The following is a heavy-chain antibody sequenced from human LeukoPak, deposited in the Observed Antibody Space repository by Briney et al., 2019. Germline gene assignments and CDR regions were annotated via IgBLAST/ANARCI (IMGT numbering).Heavy chain of an antibody. V-gene: IGHV4-34*01. CDR3: AREVLDYVWGSYRSRTD. CDR1: GGSFSGYY. J-gene: IGHJ4*02. Sequence: SETLSLTCAVYGGSFSGYYWSWIRQPPGKGLEWIGEINHSGSTNYNPSLKSRVTISVDTSKNQFSLKLSSVTAADTAVYCCAREVLDYVWGSYRSRTDWGQGTLVTVSS. CDR2: INHSGST. D-gene: IGHD3-16*02.